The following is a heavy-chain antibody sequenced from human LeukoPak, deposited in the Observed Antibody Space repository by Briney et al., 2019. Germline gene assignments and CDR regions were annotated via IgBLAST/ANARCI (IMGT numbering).Heavy chain of an antibody. Sequence: GGSLRLSCAASGFTFSNYWMHWVRQVPGKGLVWVSRINDDGSGTFYADSVKGRFTISRDNAKNTLYLQMNSLRAEDTAVYYCAKRDYWGQGTLVTVSS. CDR3: AKRDY. D-gene: IGHD1-1*01. J-gene: IGHJ4*02. CDR2: INDDGSGT. CDR1: GFTFSNYW. V-gene: IGHV3-74*01.